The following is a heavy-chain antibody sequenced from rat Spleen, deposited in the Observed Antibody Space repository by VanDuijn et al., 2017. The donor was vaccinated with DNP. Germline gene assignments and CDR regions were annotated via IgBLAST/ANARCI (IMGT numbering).Heavy chain of an antibody. Sequence: EVQLVESGGDLVQPGRSLKLSCVATGFTLKNYWMTWIRQVPGKGLEWFASITSSGSDTYYPDSVKGRFTISRDNAKNTQYLQMDSLRSEDTATYYCARHEDSSSYISSYWFFDFWGPGTMVTVSS. CDR1: GFTLKNYW. J-gene: IGHJ1*01. CDR2: ITSSGSDT. D-gene: IGHD1-2*01. CDR3: ARHEDSSSYISSYWFFDF. V-gene: IGHV5-31*01.